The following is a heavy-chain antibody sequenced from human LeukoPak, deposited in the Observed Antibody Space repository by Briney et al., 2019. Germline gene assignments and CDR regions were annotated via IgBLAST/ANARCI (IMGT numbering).Heavy chain of an antibody. J-gene: IGHJ4*02. V-gene: IGHV3-48*01. Sequence: GGSLRLSCAASGFTFSTYSMSWVRQAPGKGLEWVSYISGSSDAIYYGDSVKGRFTISRDNAKNSLYLQMNSLRAEDTAVYYCVREKSGYTNGWYLFDYWGQGTLVTVSS. CDR2: ISGSSDAI. D-gene: IGHD6-19*01. CDR1: GFTFSTYS. CDR3: VREKSGYTNGWYLFDY.